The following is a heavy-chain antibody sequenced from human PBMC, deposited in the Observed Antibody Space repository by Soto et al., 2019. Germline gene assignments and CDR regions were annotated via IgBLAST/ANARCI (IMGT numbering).Heavy chain of an antibody. CDR2: ISYSGST. Sequence: QVQLQESGPGLVQPSQTLSLTCTVSGGSISSGGYYWSWIRQHPGTGLEGVGHISYSGSTYYNTSLKSRVTISVDTSRNPFSLIVNSVTAADTAVYSCARGVLHWGQGTLVTVSS. CDR1: GGSISSGGYY. CDR3: ARGVLH. J-gene: IGHJ4*01. V-gene: IGHV4-31*03.